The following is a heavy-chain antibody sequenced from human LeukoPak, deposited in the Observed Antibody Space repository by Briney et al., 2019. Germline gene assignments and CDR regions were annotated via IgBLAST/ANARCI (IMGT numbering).Heavy chain of an antibody. CDR1: GGSISSSNW. CDR3: ARDEMVGATTYWYFDL. CDR2: IYHSGST. V-gene: IGHV4-4*02. D-gene: IGHD1-26*01. Sequence: SETLSLTCAVSGGSISSSNWWSWVRQPPGKGLEWIGEIYHSGSTNYNPSLKSRVTISVDKSKNQFSLKLSSVTAADTAVYYCARDEMVGATTYWYFDLWGRGTQVTVSS. J-gene: IGHJ2*01.